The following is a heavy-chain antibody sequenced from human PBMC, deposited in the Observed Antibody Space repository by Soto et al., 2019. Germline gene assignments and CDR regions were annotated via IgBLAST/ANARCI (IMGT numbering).Heavy chain of an antibody. Sequence: XGSLRLSCAASGFTFSSYGMHWVRQAPGKGLVWVSRINSDGSSTSYADSVKGRFTISRDNAKNTLYLQMNSLRAEDTAVYYCARGVELTPYYYYGMDVWGQGTTVTVSS. CDR2: INSDGSST. J-gene: IGHJ6*02. CDR1: GFTFSSYG. V-gene: IGHV3-74*01. D-gene: IGHD1-7*01. CDR3: ARGVELTPYYYYGMDV.